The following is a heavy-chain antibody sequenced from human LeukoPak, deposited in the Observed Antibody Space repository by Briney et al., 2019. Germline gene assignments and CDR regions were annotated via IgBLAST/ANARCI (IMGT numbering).Heavy chain of an antibody. CDR2: IRADNGNT. J-gene: IGHJ4*02. D-gene: IGHD5-12*01. V-gene: IGHV1-18*01. Sequence: ASVKVSCKASHYTFTTYGISWVRQAPAQGLEWMGWIRADNGNTDYAQKFQGRVTMTRNTFISTAYMELSSLRSEDTAVYYCARAPSGYDSGEDYFDYWGQGTLVTVSS. CDR1: HYTFTTYG. CDR3: ARAPSGYDSGEDYFDY.